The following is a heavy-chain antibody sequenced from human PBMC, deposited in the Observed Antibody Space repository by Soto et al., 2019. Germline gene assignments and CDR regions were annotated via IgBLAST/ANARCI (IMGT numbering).Heavy chain of an antibody. Sequence: SETLSLTCVVSGVSINSSQWWSWVRQPPGKGLEWIGEIFHSGSTNYNPSLKSRLTISADTSKNQFSLQLNSVTPEDTAVYYCAKGDNLGPYTGYAFDPWGQGTLVTVSS. D-gene: IGHD2-2*02. V-gene: IGHV4-4*02. CDR2: IFHSGST. CDR3: AKGDNLGPYTGYAFDP. J-gene: IGHJ5*02. CDR1: GVSINSSQW.